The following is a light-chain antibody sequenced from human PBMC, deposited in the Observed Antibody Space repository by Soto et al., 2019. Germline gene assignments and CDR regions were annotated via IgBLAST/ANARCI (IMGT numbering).Light chain of an antibody. V-gene: IGKV3-20*01. J-gene: IGKJ3*01. CDR1: QSVSSSY. Sequence: EIVMTQSPATLSLSPGERATLSCRASQSVSSSYVAWYQQKTGQAPRLLIYGASSRTTGITDRFSGSGYGTDVTLTISRLEPEDFAVYYCQQYGSSPPITFGPGTKVDIK. CDR2: GAS. CDR3: QQYGSSPPIT.